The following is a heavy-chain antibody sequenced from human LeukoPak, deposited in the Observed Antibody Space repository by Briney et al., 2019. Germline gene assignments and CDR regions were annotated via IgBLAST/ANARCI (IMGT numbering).Heavy chain of an antibody. D-gene: IGHD5-18*01. Sequence: GGSLRLSCAASGFTFSSYAMSWVRQAPGKGLEWVSAISGSGGSTYYADSVKGRFTISRDNSKNTLYLQMNSLRAEDTTVYYCAKAERGYSYGDFDYWGQGTLVTVSS. CDR2: ISGSGGST. V-gene: IGHV3-23*01. J-gene: IGHJ4*02. CDR1: GFTFSSYA. CDR3: AKAERGYSYGDFDY.